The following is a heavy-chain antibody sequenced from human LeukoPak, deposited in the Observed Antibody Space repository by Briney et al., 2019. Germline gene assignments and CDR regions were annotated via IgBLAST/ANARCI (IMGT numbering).Heavy chain of an antibody. V-gene: IGHV3-74*01. CDR3: AREAAAGTFYYYYYMDV. J-gene: IGHJ6*03. Sequence: GGSLRLSCAASGFTFSTYWMHWVRQAPGKGLVWVSRIDSDESSTSYADSVKGRFTISRDNAKNTLYLQMNSLRAEDTAVYYCAREAAAGTFYYYYYMDVWGKGTTVTVSS. D-gene: IGHD6-13*01. CDR1: GFTFSTYW. CDR2: IDSDESST.